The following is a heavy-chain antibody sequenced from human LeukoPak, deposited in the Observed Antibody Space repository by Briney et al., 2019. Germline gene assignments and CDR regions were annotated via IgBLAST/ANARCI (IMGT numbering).Heavy chain of an antibody. CDR2: INHSGST. Sequence: PSETLSLTCAVYGGSFSGYCWSWIRQPPGKGLEWIGEINHSGSTNYNPSLKSRVTISVDTSKNQFSLKLSSVTAADTVVYYCARGTSLRCYDYWGQGTLVTVSS. V-gene: IGHV4-34*01. J-gene: IGHJ4*02. D-gene: IGHD4-17*01. CDR1: GGSFSGYC. CDR3: ARGTSLRCYDY.